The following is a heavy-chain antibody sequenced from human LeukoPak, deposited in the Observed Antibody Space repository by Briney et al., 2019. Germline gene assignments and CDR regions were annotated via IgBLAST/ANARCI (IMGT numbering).Heavy chain of an antibody. J-gene: IGHJ4*02. CDR2: IYYSGST. CDR3: ARDLAVLGYFHFDY. Sequence: SETLSLTCAVSGGSISSNSYYWGWIRQPPGKGLEWIGSIYYSGSTYYNPSLKSRVTLSVDTSKNQFSLKLSSVTAADTAVYYCARDLAVLGYFHFDYWGQGTLVTVSS. D-gene: IGHD3-22*01. V-gene: IGHV4-39*07. CDR1: GGSISSNSYY.